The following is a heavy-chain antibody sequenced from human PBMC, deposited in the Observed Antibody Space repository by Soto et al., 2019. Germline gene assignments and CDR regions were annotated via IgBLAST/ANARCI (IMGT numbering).Heavy chain of an antibody. J-gene: IGHJ5*02. D-gene: IGHD3-10*01. CDR2: IHYSGST. CDR1: GDSVSSGGYY. V-gene: IGHV4-61*08. CDR3: ARGPNYYGSGRVLVGFDP. Sequence: QVQLQESGPGLVKPSETLSLTCTVSGDSVSSGGYYWSWIRQPPGKGLEWIGYIHYSGSTNYNPSLKSRVTISLDTSKNQFSLKLSSVTAADTAVYYCARGPNYYGSGRVLVGFDPWGQGTMVTVSS.